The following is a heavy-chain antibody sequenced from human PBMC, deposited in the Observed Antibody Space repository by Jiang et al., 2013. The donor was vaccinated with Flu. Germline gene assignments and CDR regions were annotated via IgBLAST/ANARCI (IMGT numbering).Heavy chain of an antibody. J-gene: IGHJ4*02. CDR1: GYTFTSYP. D-gene: IGHD2-15*01. CDR2: STPTLGNP. Sequence: KASGYTFTSYPLNWVRQAPGQGLEWMDGSTPTLGNPTYAQGFTGRFVFSLDTSVSTAYLQISSLKAEDTAVYYCARVPGGVVAATSLYDYWGQGTLVTVSS. CDR3: ARVPGGVVAATSLYDY. V-gene: IGHV7-4-1*02.